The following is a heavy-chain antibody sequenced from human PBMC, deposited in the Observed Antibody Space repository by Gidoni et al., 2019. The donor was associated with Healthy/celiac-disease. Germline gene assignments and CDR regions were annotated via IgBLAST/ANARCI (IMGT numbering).Heavy chain of an antibody. CDR2: ISGRGDST. J-gene: IGHJ4*01. D-gene: IGHD4-4*01. CDR1: RFTFSNYA. V-gene: IGHV3-23*01. Sequence: EVQLLESGGGLVQPGGSLRLSCAASRFTFSNYAMGWVRQAPGKGLEWVSAISGRGDSTYYADAVKGRFTISRDNSRNTLYLQMNSLRAEDTAVYYCAKDLTTVVTPADYWGHGTLVTVSS. CDR3: AKDLTTVVTPADY.